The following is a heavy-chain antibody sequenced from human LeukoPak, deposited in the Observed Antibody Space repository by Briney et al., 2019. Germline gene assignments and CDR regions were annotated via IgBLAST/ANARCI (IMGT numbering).Heavy chain of an antibody. V-gene: IGHV3-30*02. CDR3: AKDLTAAGRSYFQH. D-gene: IGHD6-13*01. J-gene: IGHJ1*01. CDR1: GFTFRSYG. CDR2: IRYDGSNK. Sequence: HPGGSLRLSXAASGFTFRSYGMHWVRQTPGKGLEWVAFIRYDGSNKYYADSVKGRFTISRDNSKNTLYLQMNSLRAEDTAVYYCAKDLTAAGRSYFQHWGQGTLVTVSS.